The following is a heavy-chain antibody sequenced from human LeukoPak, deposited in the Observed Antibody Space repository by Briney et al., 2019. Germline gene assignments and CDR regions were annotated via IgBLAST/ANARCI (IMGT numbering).Heavy chain of an antibody. Sequence: PSETLSLTCTVSGDSINSLDLWSWVRQPPGKGLEWIGEMYLSGTTHSNPSVKSRVTISIDKSKNQFFLNLSSVTAADTAVYYCAGLVGRYSSGLYYYYFDFWGQGTLVTVSS. CDR3: AGLVGRYSSGLYYYYFDF. V-gene: IGHV4-4*02. D-gene: IGHD3-22*01. J-gene: IGHJ4*02. CDR1: GDSINSLDL. CDR2: MYLSGTT.